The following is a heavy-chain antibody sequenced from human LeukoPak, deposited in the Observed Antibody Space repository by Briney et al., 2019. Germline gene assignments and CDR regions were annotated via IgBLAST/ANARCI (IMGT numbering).Heavy chain of an antibody. J-gene: IGHJ6*02. CDR3: AKLDIVVVPAAMGAYYYYYGMDV. CDR2: IIPIFGTA. Sequence: GASVKVSCKASGGTFSSYAISWVRQAPGQGLEWMGGIIPIFGTANYAQKFQGRVTITADESTSTAYMELSSLRSEDTAVYYCAKLDIVVVPAAMGAYYYYYGMDVWGQGTTVTVSS. V-gene: IGHV1-69*13. D-gene: IGHD2-2*03. CDR1: GGTFSSYA.